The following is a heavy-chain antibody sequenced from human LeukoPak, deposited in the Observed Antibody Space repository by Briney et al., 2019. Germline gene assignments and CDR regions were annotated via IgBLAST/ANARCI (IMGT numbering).Heavy chain of an antibody. CDR3: ASGRIFGPSIHYYYYYGMDV. CDR1: GYTFTSYY. V-gene: IGHV1-46*01. CDR2: INPSGGST. Sequence: ASVKVPCKASGYTFTSYYMHWVRQAPGQGLEWMGIINPSGGSTSYAQKFQGRVTMTRDTSTSTVYMELSSLRSEDTAVYYCASGRIFGPSIHYYYYYGMDVWGQGTTVTVSS. D-gene: IGHD3/OR15-3a*01. J-gene: IGHJ6*02.